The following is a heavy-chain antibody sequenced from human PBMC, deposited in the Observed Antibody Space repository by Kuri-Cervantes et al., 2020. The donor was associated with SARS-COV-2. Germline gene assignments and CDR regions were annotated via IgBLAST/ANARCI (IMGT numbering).Heavy chain of an antibody. Sequence: GESLKISCAASGFTFNNYAMHWVRQAPGKGLEWVSGLGGSGDVTYYADSVKGRFTISRDNSKNTLYLQMNSLRAEDTAIYYCAKLFGVVVAGTLDYWGQGALVTVSS. CDR1: GFTFNNYA. CDR2: LGGSGDVT. V-gene: IGHV3-23*01. D-gene: IGHD2-15*01. CDR3: AKLFGVVVAGTLDY. J-gene: IGHJ4*02.